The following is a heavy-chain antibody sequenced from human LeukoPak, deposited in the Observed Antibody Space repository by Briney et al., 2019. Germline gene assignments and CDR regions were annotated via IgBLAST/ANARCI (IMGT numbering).Heavy chain of an antibody. CDR3: ARGEKGSSSGSINY. V-gene: IGHV4-61*02. J-gene: IGHJ4*02. CDR1: GGSINSGTYY. CDR2: MYTSGST. Sequence: SETLSLTCTVSGGSINSGTYYWSWIRQPAGKGLEWIGRMYTSGSTNYNPSLESRVTISVDTSKNQFSLKLISVTAADTAVYYCARGEKGSSSGSINYWGQGTLVTVSS. D-gene: IGHD6-6*01.